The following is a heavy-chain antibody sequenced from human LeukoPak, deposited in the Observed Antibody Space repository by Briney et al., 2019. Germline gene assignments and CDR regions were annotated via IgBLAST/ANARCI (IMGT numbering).Heavy chain of an antibody. CDR3: ARHSAYYSTSSFVDY. J-gene: IGHJ4*02. D-gene: IGHD6-6*01. CDR2: IKQDGSEK. V-gene: IGHV3-7*01. Sequence: PGGSLRLSCAASGFTFSSYWMTWVRQAPGKGLEWVANIKQDGSEKYYVDSVKGRFTISRDNAKNSLYLQMNSLRAEDTAVYYCARHSAYYSTSSFVDYWGQGTLVTVPS. CDR1: GFTFSSYW.